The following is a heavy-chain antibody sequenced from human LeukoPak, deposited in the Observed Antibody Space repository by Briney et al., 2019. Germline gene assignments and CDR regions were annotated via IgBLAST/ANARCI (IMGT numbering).Heavy chain of an antibody. Sequence: PSETLSLTCTVSGGSISSSSYYWGWIRQPPGKGLEWIGSIYYSGSTYYNPSLKSRVTISVDKSKNQFSLKLSSVTAADTAVYYCAREGYSGYPGLDYWGQGTLVTVSS. CDR3: AREGYSGYPGLDY. J-gene: IGHJ4*02. D-gene: IGHD5-12*01. CDR1: GGSISSSSYY. CDR2: IYYSGST. V-gene: IGHV4-39*07.